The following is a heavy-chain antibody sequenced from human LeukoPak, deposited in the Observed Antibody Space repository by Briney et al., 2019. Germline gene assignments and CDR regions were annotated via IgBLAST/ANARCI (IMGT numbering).Heavy chain of an antibody. Sequence: YGPALVKPTQTLTLTCTFSGFSLSTSGVGVGWIRQPPGKALEWLALIYWNDDKRYSPSLKSRLTITKDTSKNQVVLTMTNMDPVDTATHYCAHAPPAEYDFWSGYYGYAFDIWGQGTMVTVSS. CDR2: IYWNDDK. V-gene: IGHV2-5*01. CDR1: GFSLSTSGVG. CDR3: AHAPPAEYDFWSGYYGYAFDI. D-gene: IGHD3-3*01. J-gene: IGHJ3*02.